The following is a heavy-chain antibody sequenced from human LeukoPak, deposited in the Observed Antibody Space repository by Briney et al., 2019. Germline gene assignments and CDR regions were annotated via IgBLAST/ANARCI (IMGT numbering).Heavy chain of an antibody. V-gene: IGHV3-7*03. D-gene: IGHD4-17*01. Sequence: GGSLRLSCSASGFTFSSYAMHWVRQAPGKGLEWVANIKQEGSEKYYVDSVKGRFTISRDNAKNSLYLQMNSLRAEDTAVYYCAREPYGDYFDYWGQGTLVTVSS. CDR3: AREPYGDYFDY. CDR1: GFTFSSYA. J-gene: IGHJ4*02. CDR2: IKQEGSEK.